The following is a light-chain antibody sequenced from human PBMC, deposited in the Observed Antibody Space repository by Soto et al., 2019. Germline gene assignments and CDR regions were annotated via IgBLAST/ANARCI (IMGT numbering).Light chain of an antibody. J-gene: IGKJ1*01. V-gene: IGKV1-39*01. CDR1: QSIRSF. Sequence: DIQMTQSPSSLSASVGDRVTITCRASQSIRSFLTWYQHKPGKAPELLIYAASSLQSGVPSRFSGSGSGTDFTLTISSLQPEDFATYYCLQTYSTPRTFGQGTKVDIK. CDR2: AAS. CDR3: LQTYSTPRT.